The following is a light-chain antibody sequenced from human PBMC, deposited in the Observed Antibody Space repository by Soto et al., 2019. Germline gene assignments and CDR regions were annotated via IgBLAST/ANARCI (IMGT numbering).Light chain of an antibody. Sequence: DVQMTQSPSSLSASVGDRVTITCRASQSIKKSLNWYQQKPGKAPKLLIFAASNLQSGVPSRFSGSGSGTDFTLTISSLQAEDFATDDCQQNYITPPWTFGPGTKVDIK. V-gene: IGKV1-39*01. J-gene: IGKJ1*01. CDR2: AAS. CDR1: QSIKKS. CDR3: QQNYITPPWT.